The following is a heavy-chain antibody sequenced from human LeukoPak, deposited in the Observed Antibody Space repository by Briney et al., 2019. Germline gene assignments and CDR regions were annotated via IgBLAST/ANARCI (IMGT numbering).Heavy chain of an antibody. CDR3: ARSNVLLWFGETKPYNWFDP. CDR2: IYYSGST. D-gene: IGHD3-10*01. V-gene: IGHV4-59*08. CDR1: GGSISSYY. J-gene: IGHJ5*02. Sequence: PSETLSLTCTDSGGSISSYYWSWIRQPPGKGLEWIGYIYYSGSTNYNPSLKSRVTISVDTSRNQFSLKLSSVTAADTAVYYCARSNVLLWFGETKPYNWFDPWGQGTLVTVSS.